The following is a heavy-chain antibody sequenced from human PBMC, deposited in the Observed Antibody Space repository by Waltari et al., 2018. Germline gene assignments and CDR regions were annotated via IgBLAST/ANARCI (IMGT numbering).Heavy chain of an antibody. J-gene: IGHJ4*02. CDR2: IYYDGTT. CDR3: TRQVLGYCTSAACRRLES. CDR1: GYAVNSGFY. D-gene: IGHD2-2*01. V-gene: IGHV4-38-2*01. Sequence: QVQLQESGPGLVKSSDTLYHTCEVSGYAVNSGFYWGWIRQAPGKGLEWVATIYYDGTTFYSPSIKSRLSVSMDTSKNQISLTLKSVTAADTAVYYCTRQVLGYCTSAACRRLESWGRGTLVTVSS.